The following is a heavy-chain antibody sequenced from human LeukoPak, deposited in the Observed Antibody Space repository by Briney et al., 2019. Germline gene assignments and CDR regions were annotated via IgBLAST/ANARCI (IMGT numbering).Heavy chain of an antibody. V-gene: IGHV3-7*01. D-gene: IGHD3-10*02. Sequence: PGGSLRLPCAASGFTFSIYWMSWVRQAPGKGLEWVANIKQDGSEKYYVDSVKGRFTISRDNAKNSLYLQMNSLRAEDTAVYYCAELGITMIGGVWGKGTTVTISS. CDR1: GFTFSIYW. CDR3: AELGITMIGGV. CDR2: IKQDGSEK. J-gene: IGHJ6*04.